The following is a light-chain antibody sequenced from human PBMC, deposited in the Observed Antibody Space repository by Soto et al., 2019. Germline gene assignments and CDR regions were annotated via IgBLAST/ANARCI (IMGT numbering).Light chain of an antibody. J-gene: IGKJ4*01. CDR2: AAS. CDR3: QQYYSYRLT. V-gene: IGKV1-8*01. CDR1: QGISSY. Sequence: AILMTQSPSSLYASPGAIVTITCRASQGISSYLAWYQQKPGKAPKLLIYAASTLQSGVPSRFSGSGSGTDFTLTISGLQSEDFATYYCQQYYSYRLTFGGGTKVDIK.